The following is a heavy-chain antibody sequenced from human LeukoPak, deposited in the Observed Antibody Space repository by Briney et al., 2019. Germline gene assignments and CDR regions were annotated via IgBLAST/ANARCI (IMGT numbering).Heavy chain of an antibody. V-gene: IGHV3-23*01. CDR3: TTDGVGVEGATYDN. CDR1: GFTGSSNY. J-gene: IGHJ4*02. Sequence: PGGSLRLSCAASGFTGSSNYMSWVRQAPGKGLEWVSAISGSGGSTYYADSVKGRFTISRDNSKNTLYLQMNSLKTEDTAVYYCTTDGVGVEGATYDNWGQGTLVSVSS. D-gene: IGHD1-26*01. CDR2: ISGSGGST.